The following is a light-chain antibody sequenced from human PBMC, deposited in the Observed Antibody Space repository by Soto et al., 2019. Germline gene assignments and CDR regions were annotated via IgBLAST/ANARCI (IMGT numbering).Light chain of an antibody. CDR3: QQYGSSPLT. J-gene: IGKJ4*01. V-gene: IGKV3-20*01. CDR1: QSISSNY. Sequence: EIVLTQYPGTLSLSPGERAALSCRASQSISSNYLAWYQQKPGQAPKLLIYGASRRATGTPDRFSGSGSGADFTLFINRLEPEDLAVYYWQQYGSSPLTFGGGTKVEIK. CDR2: GAS.